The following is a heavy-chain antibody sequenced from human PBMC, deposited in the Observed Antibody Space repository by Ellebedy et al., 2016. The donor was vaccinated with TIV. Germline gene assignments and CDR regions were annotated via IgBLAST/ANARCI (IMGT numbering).Heavy chain of an antibody. D-gene: IGHD5-24*01. J-gene: IGHJ4*02. CDR3: ARRGDGYNPYDY. CDR2: IWPSDSDT. CDR1: GYSFSNYP. Sequence: GESLKISCKGSGYSFSNYPIAWVRQMPGKGMEWMGMIWPSDSDTKYSPSIEGQFTISVDKSINTAYLQRSSLKASDTAMFYCARRGDGYNPYDYWGQGTLVTVSS. V-gene: IGHV5-51*01.